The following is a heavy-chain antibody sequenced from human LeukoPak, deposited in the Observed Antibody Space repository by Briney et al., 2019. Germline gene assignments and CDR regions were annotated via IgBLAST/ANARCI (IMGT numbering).Heavy chain of an antibody. CDR3: ARLRSGYHDY. CDR1: GASVNSDSYY. CDR2: IYYSGST. D-gene: IGHD3-3*01. Sequence: SETLSLTCTVSGASVNSDSYYWGWIRQPPGKGLEWIGSIYYSGSTYYNPSLKSRVTISVDTSKNQFSLKLSSVTAADTAVYYCARLRSGYHDYWGQGTLVTVSS. V-gene: IGHV4-39*01. J-gene: IGHJ4*02.